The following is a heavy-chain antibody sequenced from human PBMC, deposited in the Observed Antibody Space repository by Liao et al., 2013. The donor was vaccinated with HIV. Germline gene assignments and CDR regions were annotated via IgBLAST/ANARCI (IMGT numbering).Heavy chain of an antibody. CDR1: GGSISSGDYY. J-gene: IGHJ2*01. D-gene: IGHD2-2*01. Sequence: QVQLQESGPGLVKPSQTLSLTCTVSGGSISSGDYYWSWIRQPAGKGLEWIGRIYTSGSTNYNPSLKSRVTISVDTSKNQFSLKLSSVTAADTAVYYCAREVPVRCSSTSCSYWYFDLWGRGTWSLSPQ. CDR3: AREVPVRCSSTSCSYWYFDL. CDR2: IYTSGST. V-gene: IGHV4-61*02.